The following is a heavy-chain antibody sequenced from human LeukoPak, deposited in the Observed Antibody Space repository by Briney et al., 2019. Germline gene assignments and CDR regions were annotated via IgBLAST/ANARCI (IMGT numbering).Heavy chain of an antibody. CDR3: ARLRTDDAFHV. J-gene: IGHJ3*01. CDR1: GGSISSTTYY. V-gene: IGHV4-39*01. CDR2: IFYSGTT. D-gene: IGHD1-14*01. Sequence: SETLSLTCSVSGGSISSTTYYWGWIRQPPGKGLEWIGNIFYSGTTYYNPSLKSRVTISVDTSNNQFSLKLSSVTAADTAVYYCARLRTDDAFHVWGQGTMVTISS.